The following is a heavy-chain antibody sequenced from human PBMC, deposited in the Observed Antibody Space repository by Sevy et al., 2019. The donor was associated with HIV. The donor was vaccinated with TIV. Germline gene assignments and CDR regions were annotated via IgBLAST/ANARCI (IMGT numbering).Heavy chain of an antibody. V-gene: IGHV1-69*13. CDR3: ARDPSYDFWSGYRGEYGMDV. CDR1: GGTFSSYA. Sequence: ASVKVSCEASGGTFSSYAISWVRQAPGQGLEWMGGIIPIFGTANYAQKFQGRVTITADESTSTAYMELSSLRSEDTAVYYCARDPSYDFWSGYRGEYGMDVWGQGTTVTVSS. D-gene: IGHD3-3*01. CDR2: IIPIFGTA. J-gene: IGHJ6*02.